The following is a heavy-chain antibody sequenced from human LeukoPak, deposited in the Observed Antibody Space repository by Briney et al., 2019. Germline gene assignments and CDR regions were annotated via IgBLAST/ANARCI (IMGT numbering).Heavy chain of an antibody. D-gene: IGHD3-10*01. CDR2: IYYSGST. Sequence: PSETLSLTCTVSGGSISSYYWSWLRQPPGKGLEWIGYIYYSGSTNYNPSLKSRVTISVDTSKNQFSLKQSSVTAADTAVYYCARGGDPIIDYWGQGTLVTVSS. CDR3: ARGGDPIIDY. V-gene: IGHV4-59*01. J-gene: IGHJ4*02. CDR1: GGSISSYY.